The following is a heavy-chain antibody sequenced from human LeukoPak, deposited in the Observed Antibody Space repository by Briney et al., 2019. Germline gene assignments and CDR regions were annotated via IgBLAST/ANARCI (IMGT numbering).Heavy chain of an antibody. D-gene: IGHD2-15*01. J-gene: IGHJ6*02. Sequence: PAGSLSLSCAGSGFTFGNYAMSWVRQAPGKGLQWVSTISGSGSNTYYADSVKGRFTISRDNSKNTLYLQMNSLRAEDTAEYYCAKKPAAGYCSGGSCSTYYYYNGMDVWGQGTTVTVSS. CDR3: AKKPAAGYCSGGSCSTYYYYNGMDV. CDR2: ISGSGSNT. CDR1: GFTFGNYA. V-gene: IGHV3-23*01.